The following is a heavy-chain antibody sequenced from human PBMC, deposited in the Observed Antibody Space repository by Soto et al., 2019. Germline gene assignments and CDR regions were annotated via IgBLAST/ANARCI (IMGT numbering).Heavy chain of an antibody. CDR2: IIPNFDTP. CDR3: AVAMVREILIVDSSGMHV. V-gene: IGHV1-69*01. J-gene: IGHJ6*02. CDR1: GGSFNNYA. Sequence: QVHLVQSGAEVKKPGSSVKVSCKTSGGSFNNYAVSWVRQAPGQGLEWMGGIIPNFDTPNYAQKFQDRVTIIADESTSTVYMELRSLRSNDTAVYYCAVAMVREILIVDSSGMHVWGQGTTVIVSS. D-gene: IGHD3-10*01.